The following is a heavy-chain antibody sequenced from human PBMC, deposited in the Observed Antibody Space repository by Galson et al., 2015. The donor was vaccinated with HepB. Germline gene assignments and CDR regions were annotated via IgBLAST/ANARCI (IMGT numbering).Heavy chain of an antibody. J-gene: IGHJ6*02. CDR3: ARVMGYGGYYYYGMDV. Sequence: SVKVSCKASGYTFTGYYMHWVRQAPGQGLEWMGRINPNSGGTNYAQKFQGRVTMTRDTSISTAYMELSRLRSDDTAVYYCARVMGYGGYYYYGMDVWGQGTTVTVSS. CDR1: GYTFTGYY. D-gene: IGHD5-12*01. V-gene: IGHV1-2*06. CDR2: INPNSGGT.